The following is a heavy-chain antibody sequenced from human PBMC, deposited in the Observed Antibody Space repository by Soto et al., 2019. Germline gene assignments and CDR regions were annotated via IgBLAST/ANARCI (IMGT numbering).Heavy chain of an antibody. V-gene: IGHV1-8*01. CDR1: GYTFTSYD. J-gene: IGHJ6*03. Sequence: QVQLVQSGAEVKKPGASVKVSCKASGYTFTSYDINWVRQATGQGLEWMGWMNPNSGNTGYAQKFQGRVTMTRNTSISTAYMELSSLRSEDTAVYYCARAVSPQVTTFYYYYYMDVWGKGTTVTVPS. D-gene: IGHD4-4*01. CDR3: ARAVSPQVTTFYYYYYMDV. CDR2: MNPNSGNT.